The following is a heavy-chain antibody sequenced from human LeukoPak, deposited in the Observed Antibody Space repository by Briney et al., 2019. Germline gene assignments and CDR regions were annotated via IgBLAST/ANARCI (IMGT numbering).Heavy chain of an antibody. CDR1: GGTFSSYA. D-gene: IGHD3-22*01. J-gene: IGHJ3*02. V-gene: IGHV1-69*13. CDR2: IIPIFGTA. Sequence: ASVKVSCKASGGTFSSYAISWVRQAPGQGLEWMRGIIPIFGTANYAQKFQGRVTITADESTSTAYMELSSLRSEDTAVYYCARRDSSGYYRPQWGAFDIWGQGTMVTVSS. CDR3: ARRDSSGYYRPQWGAFDI.